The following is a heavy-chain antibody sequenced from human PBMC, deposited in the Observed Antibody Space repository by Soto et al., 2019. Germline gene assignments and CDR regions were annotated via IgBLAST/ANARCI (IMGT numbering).Heavy chain of an antibody. CDR2: IKSKTDGGTT. J-gene: IGHJ4*02. Sequence: SVSNAWMNWVRQAPGKGLEWVGRIKSKTDGGTTDYAAPVKGRFTISRDDSKNTLYLQMNSLNTEDTAVYYCTTDSCGDYLCVREYGVDYWGQGTLVTVSS. D-gene: IGHD4-17*01. CDR1: SVSNAW. CDR3: TTDSCGDYLCVREYGVDY. V-gene: IGHV3-15*07.